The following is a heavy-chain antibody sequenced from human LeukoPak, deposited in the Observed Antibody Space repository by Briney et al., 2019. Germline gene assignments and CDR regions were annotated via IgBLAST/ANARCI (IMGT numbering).Heavy chain of an antibody. CDR3: AKRMSYYFDY. D-gene: IGHD2/OR15-2a*01. V-gene: IGHV3-48*01. CDR1: GFNFSIYS. Sequence: GGSLRLSCAASGFNFSIYSMSWVRQAPGKGLEWVSYITRSSTTIYYADSVKGRFTISRDNSKNTLYLQMNSLRAEDTALYYCAKRMSYYFDYWGQGTLVTVSS. J-gene: IGHJ4*02. CDR2: ITRSSTTI.